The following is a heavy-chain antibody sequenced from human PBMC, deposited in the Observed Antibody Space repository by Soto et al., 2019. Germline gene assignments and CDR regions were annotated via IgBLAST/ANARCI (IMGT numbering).Heavy chain of an antibody. CDR2: INHSGST. V-gene: IGHV4-34*01. CDR3: ARAPRVLRYFAWNVWFDP. Sequence: QVQLQQWGAGLLKPSETLSLTCAVYGGSFSGYYWSWIRQPPGKGLEWIGEINHSGSTNYNPSLKGPLPISVDTHKNPFALTLSSAAAAATAVYYWARAPRVLRYFAWNVWFDPWGRGTLVTVSS. J-gene: IGHJ5*02. CDR1: GGSFSGYY. D-gene: IGHD3-9*01.